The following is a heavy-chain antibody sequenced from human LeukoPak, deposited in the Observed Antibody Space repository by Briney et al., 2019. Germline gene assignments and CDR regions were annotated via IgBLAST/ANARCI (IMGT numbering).Heavy chain of an antibody. CDR2: IKQDGSEK. J-gene: IGHJ4*02. CDR3: AKVAKYYYGSETYYFFEQ. D-gene: IGHD3-10*01. V-gene: IGHV3-7*01. CDR1: GFTSSSYW. Sequence: GGSLRLSCAVSGFTSSSYWMSWVRQAPGKGLEWVAHIKQDGSEKYYVDSVKGRFTISRDNARNSLELQMNSLRVEDTAVYYCAKVAKYYYGSETYYFFEQWGQGTPVTASS.